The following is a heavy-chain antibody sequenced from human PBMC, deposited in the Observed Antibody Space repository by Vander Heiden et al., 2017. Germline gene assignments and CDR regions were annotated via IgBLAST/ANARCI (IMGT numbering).Heavy chain of an antibody. CDR1: GGSISSYY. CDR3: ARDRDGYNFDY. J-gene: IGHJ4*02. Sequence: QVQLQESGPGLVKPSETLSLTCPVAGGSISSYYWSWIRQPPGKGLEWIGYIYYSGSTNYNPSLKSRVTISVDTSKNQFSLKLSSVTAADTAVYYCARDRDGYNFDYWGQGTLVTVSS. V-gene: IGHV4-59*01. D-gene: IGHD5-12*01. CDR2: IYYSGST.